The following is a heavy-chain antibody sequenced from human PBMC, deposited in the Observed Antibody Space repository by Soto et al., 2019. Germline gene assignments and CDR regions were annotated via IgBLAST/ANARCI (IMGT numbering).Heavy chain of an antibody. CDR3: AKSVYNWNDGFFDY. CDR1: GFTFSSYG. Sequence: QVQLVESGGGVVQPGRSLRLSCAASGFTFSSYGMHWVRQAPAKGREWVAIISYDEINKYYADSVKGRFTISRDNSKNTLYLQMNSLRAEDTAVYYCAKSVYNWNDGFFDYWGQGTLVTVSS. D-gene: IGHD1-1*01. CDR2: ISYDEINK. V-gene: IGHV3-30*18. J-gene: IGHJ4*02.